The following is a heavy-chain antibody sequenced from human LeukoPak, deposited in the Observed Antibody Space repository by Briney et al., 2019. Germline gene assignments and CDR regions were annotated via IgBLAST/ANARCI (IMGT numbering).Heavy chain of an antibody. D-gene: IGHD6-13*01. V-gene: IGHV1-69*04. J-gene: IGHJ6*02. CDR1: GGTFSSYA. CDR3: ARDISPPYSSSWGYYGMDV. Sequence: SVKVSCKASGGTFSSYAISWVRQAPGQGLEWMGRIIPILGIANYAQKFQGRVTITADKSTSTAYMELSSLRSEDTAVYYCARDISPPYSSSWGYYGMDVWGQGTTVTVPS. CDR2: IIPILGIA.